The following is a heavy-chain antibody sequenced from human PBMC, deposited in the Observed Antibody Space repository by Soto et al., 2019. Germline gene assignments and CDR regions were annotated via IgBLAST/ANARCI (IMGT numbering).Heavy chain of an antibody. V-gene: IGHV4-31*03. CDR2: IYYSGST. D-gene: IGHD2-2*01. J-gene: IGHJ6*02. Sequence: PSETLSLTCTVSGGSISSGGYYWSWIRQHPGKGLEWIGYIYYSGSTYYNPSLKSRVTISVDTSKNQFSLKLSSVTAADTAVYYCARSTFLGYCSSTSCYGMDVWGQGTTVTVSS. CDR3: ARSTFLGYCSSTSCYGMDV. CDR1: GGSISSGGYY.